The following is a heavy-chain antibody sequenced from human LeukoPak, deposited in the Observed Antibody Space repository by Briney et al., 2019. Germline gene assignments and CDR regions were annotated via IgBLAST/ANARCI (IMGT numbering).Heavy chain of an antibody. J-gene: IGHJ5*02. CDR1: GYTFTGYY. CDR2: INPNSGGT. Sequence: ASVKVSCKASGYTFTGYYMHWVRQAPGQGLEWMGRINPNSGGTNYAQKFQGGVTMTRDTSISTAYMELSRLRSDDTAVYYCARDLTRLTIFGVVGEGPKANDPWGQGTLVTVSS. V-gene: IGHV1-2*06. CDR3: ARDLTRLTIFGVVGEGPKANDP. D-gene: IGHD3-3*01.